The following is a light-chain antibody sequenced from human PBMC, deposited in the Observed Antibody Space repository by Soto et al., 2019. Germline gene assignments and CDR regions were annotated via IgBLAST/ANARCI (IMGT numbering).Light chain of an antibody. CDR3: SSYASSSTWV. V-gene: IGLV2-14*01. Sequence: QSALTQPASVSGSPGQSITISCTGTSSDVGGYNYVSWYQQHPGKAPKLMIYDVSDRPSGVSNRFSGSKSDSTASLTISGLQAEDEADYYCSSYASSSTWVFGGGTKLTVL. CDR1: SSDVGGYNY. CDR2: DVS. J-gene: IGLJ3*02.